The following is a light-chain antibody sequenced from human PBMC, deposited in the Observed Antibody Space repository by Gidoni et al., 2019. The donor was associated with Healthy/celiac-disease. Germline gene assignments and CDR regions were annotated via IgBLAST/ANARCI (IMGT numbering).Light chain of an antibody. CDR2: DAS. Sequence: DIQMTQSPSSLSASVGDRVTITCQARPDISNYLNWYQQKPGKAPTLLIYDASNLETGVPSRFSGSGSWTDFTFTISSLQPEDIATYYCQQYDNLLLFTFGPGTKVDIK. J-gene: IGKJ3*01. CDR3: QQYDNLLLFT. V-gene: IGKV1-33*01. CDR1: PDISNY.